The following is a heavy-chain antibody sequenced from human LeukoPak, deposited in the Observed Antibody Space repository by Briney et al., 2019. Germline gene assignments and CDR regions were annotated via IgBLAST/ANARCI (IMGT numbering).Heavy chain of an antibody. V-gene: IGHV1-2*02. CDR1: GYTFTGYY. D-gene: IGHD6-13*01. J-gene: IGHJ4*02. CDR2: INPNSGGT. Sequence: ASVTVSCKASGYTFTGYYMHWVRQAPGQGREWMGWINPNSGGTNYAQKFQGRGTMTRDTYISTAYMELSRLRSDETAAYYCARGERLIAAAGTHYWGQGTLVTVSS. CDR3: ARGERLIAAAGTHY.